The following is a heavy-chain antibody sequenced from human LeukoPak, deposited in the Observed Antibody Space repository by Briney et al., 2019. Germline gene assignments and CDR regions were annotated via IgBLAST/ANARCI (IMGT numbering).Heavy chain of an antibody. CDR2: IYYSGST. CDR1: GGSISSSSYY. D-gene: IGHD2-15*01. V-gene: IGHV4-39*02. J-gene: IGHJ4*02. CDR3: ARDGSGFAKFDY. Sequence: SETLSLTCTVSGGSISSSSYYWGWIRQPPGKGLEWIGSIYYSGSTYYNPSLKSRVTISVDTSKNQFSLKLSSVTAADTAVYYCARDGSGFAKFDYWGQGTLVTVSS.